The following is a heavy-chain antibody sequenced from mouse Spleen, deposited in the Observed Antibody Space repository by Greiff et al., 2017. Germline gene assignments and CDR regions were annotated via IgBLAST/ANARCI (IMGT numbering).Heavy chain of an antibody. V-gene: IGHV5-9-4*01. D-gene: IGHD2-4*01. CDR3: ARDRGDYSWFAY. CDR2: ISSGGSYT. J-gene: IGHJ3*01. CDR1: GFTFSSYA. Sequence: EVKLVESGGGLVKPGGSLKLSCAASGFTFSSYAMSWVRQSPEKRLEWVAEISSGGSYTYYPDTVTGRFTISRDNAKNTLYLEMSSLRSEDTAMYYCARDRGDYSWFAYWGQGTLVTVSA.